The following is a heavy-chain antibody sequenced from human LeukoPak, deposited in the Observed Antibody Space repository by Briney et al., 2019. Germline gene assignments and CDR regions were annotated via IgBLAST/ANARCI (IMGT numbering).Heavy chain of an antibody. CDR3: ARLAFMITFGGVIVLPPDFDY. D-gene: IGHD3-16*02. Sequence: GGSLRLSCAASGLTFSSYSMNWVRQAPGKGLEWVSSISSSSSYIYYADSVKGRFTISRDNAKNSLYLQMNSLRAEDTAVYYCARLAFMITFGGVIVLPPDFDYWGQGTLVTVSS. CDR2: ISSSSSYI. CDR1: GLTFSSYS. V-gene: IGHV3-21*01. J-gene: IGHJ4*02.